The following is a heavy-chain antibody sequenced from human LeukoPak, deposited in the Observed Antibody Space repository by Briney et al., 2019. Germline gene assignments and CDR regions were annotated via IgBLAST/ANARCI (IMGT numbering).Heavy chain of an antibody. J-gene: IGHJ5*02. Sequence: SETLSLTCAVYGGSFSGYYWSWIRQPPGKGLEWIGEINHSGSTNYNPSLKSRVTISVDTSKNQFSLKLSSVTAADTAVYYCASRGRLRWYSSGWYAFDPWGQGALVTVSS. D-gene: IGHD6-19*01. CDR3: ASRGRLRWYSSGWYAFDP. V-gene: IGHV4-34*01. CDR2: INHSGST. CDR1: GGSFSGYY.